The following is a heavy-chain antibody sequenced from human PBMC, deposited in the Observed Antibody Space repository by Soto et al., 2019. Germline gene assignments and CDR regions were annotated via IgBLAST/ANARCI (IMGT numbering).Heavy chain of an antibody. Sequence: GASVKVSCKASGYTFTGYYMHWVRQAPGQGLEWMGIINPSGGSTSYAQKFQGRVTMTRDTSTSTVYMELSSLRSEDTAVYYCARENITMIVVVQSGYFDYWGQGTLVTVSS. CDR1: GYTFTGYY. V-gene: IGHV1-46*03. CDR3: ARENITMIVVVQSGYFDY. D-gene: IGHD3-22*01. J-gene: IGHJ4*02. CDR2: INPSGGST.